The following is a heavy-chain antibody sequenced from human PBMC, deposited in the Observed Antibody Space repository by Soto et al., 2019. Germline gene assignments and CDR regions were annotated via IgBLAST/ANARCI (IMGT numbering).Heavy chain of an antibody. Sequence: SETLSLTCTVSGGSISSYYWSWIRQPAGKGLEWIGRIYTSGSTNYNPSLKSRVTMSVDTSKNQFSLKLSSVTAADTAVYYCARDIAARGFGLVYYYYGMDVWGQGTTVTVSS. D-gene: IGHD6-6*01. V-gene: IGHV4-4*07. CDR3: ARDIAARGFGLVYYYYGMDV. J-gene: IGHJ6*02. CDR2: IYTSGST. CDR1: GGSISSYY.